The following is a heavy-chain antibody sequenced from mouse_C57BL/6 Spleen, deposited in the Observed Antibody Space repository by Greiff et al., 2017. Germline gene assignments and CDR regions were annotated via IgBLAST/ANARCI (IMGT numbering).Heavy chain of an antibody. CDR1: GFNIKDYY. V-gene: IGHV14-1*01. Sequence: EVKLQESGAELVRPGASVKLSCTASGFNIKDYYMHWVKQRPEQGLEWIGRIDPEDGDTEYAPKFPGKATMTVDSSANTAYLQLSSLTSEDTAVYYCTTTKDYGSSYWFAYWGQGTLVTVSA. D-gene: IGHD1-1*01. CDR2: IDPEDGDT. CDR3: TTTKDYGSSYWFAY. J-gene: IGHJ3*01.